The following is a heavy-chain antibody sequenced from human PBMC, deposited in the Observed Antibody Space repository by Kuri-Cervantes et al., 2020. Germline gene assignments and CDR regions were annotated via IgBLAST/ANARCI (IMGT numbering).Heavy chain of an antibody. CDR3: ARIWRDGYNLCVDY. CDR2: IYYSGST. J-gene: IGHJ4*02. CDR1: GGSFSGYY. V-gene: IGHV4-34*01. Sequence: SQTLSLTCAVYGGSFSGYYWSWIRQPPGKGLEWIGSIYYSGSTYYNPSLKSRVTISVDTSKNQFSLKLSSVTAADTAVYYCARIWRDGYNLCVDYWGQGTLVTVSS. D-gene: IGHD5-24*01.